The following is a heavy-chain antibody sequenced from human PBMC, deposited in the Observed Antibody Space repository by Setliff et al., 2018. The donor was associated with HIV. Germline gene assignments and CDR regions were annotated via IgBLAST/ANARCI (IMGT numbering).Heavy chain of an antibody. CDR2: VHHSGST. CDR1: GYSLSSDYY. D-gene: IGHD3-22*01. Sequence: SETLSLTCAVSGYSLSSDYYWAWIRQPPGKGLEWIGGVHHSGSTHYNPSHRSRVTISPQTSKNQFSLELTSVTAADTAVYYCARQGAGYYYDSSEYYTGNGFDFWGQGTLVTVSS. J-gene: IGHJ3*01. CDR3: ARQGAGYYYDSSEYYTGNGFDF. V-gene: IGHV4-38-2*01.